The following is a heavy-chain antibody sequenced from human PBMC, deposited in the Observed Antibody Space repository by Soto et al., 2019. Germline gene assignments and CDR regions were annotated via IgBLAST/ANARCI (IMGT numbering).Heavy chain of an antibody. CDR3: AREVRGEFYYYYYMDV. D-gene: IGHD3-10*01. CDR2: IYSGGST. V-gene: IGHV3-66*01. Sequence: SLRLSCAASGFIVSNTYMSWVRQAPGKGLEWVSFIYSGGSTYYADSVKGRFTISRDNSKNTLYLQMNSLRAEDTAVYYCAREVRGEFYYYYYMDVWGKGTTVTVSS. J-gene: IGHJ6*03. CDR1: GFIVSNTY.